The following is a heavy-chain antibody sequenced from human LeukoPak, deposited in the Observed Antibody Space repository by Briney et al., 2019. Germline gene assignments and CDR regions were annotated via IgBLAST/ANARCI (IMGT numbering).Heavy chain of an antibody. V-gene: IGHV1-8*01. CDR3: ARSSTLVATGDY. CDR2: MNPNSGNT. Sequence: ASVKVSCKASGYTFTSYDINWVRQATGQGLEWMGWMNPNSGNTGYAQKFQGRVTMTRNTSISTAYMELSSLRSDDTAVYYCARSSTLVATGDYWGQGTLVSISS. J-gene: IGHJ4*02. D-gene: IGHD2-8*02. CDR1: GYTFTSYD.